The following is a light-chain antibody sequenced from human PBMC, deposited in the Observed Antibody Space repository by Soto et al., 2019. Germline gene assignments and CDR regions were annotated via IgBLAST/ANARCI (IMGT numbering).Light chain of an antibody. CDR2: GAS. V-gene: IGKV3-20*01. Sequence: VVVTQSPATLSVSPGERATLSCRASQSVSSRLAWYQQKPGQAPRLLISGASSRATGIPDRFSGSGSGTDFTLTISRLEPEDFALYYCQHYVERSPITFGQGTRLEIK. J-gene: IGKJ5*01. CDR1: QSVSSR. CDR3: QHYVERSPIT.